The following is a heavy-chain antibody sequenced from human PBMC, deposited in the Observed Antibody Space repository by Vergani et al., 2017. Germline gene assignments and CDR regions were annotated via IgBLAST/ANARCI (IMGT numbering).Heavy chain of an antibody. J-gene: IGHJ4*02. CDR1: GFSFSTYS. D-gene: IGHD1-14*01. V-gene: IGHV3-48*01. CDR2: ISASSSTI. Sequence: EVQLVESGGGLVQPGGSLRLSCAASGFSFSTYSMNWVRQAPGKGLEWVSYISASSSTIYYADSVKGRFTFSRDNAKNSLSLQMNSLRAEDTAVYYCARDGRIDAEGTELDYWGQGTLVTVSS. CDR3: ARDGRIDAEGTELDY.